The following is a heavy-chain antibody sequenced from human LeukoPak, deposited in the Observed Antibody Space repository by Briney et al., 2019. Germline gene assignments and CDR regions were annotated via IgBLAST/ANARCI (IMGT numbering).Heavy chain of an antibody. CDR3: AREPTRSGYDFWSGFGGYFDY. V-gene: IGHV4-30-2*01. J-gene: IGHJ4*02. CDR2: IYHSGST. D-gene: IGHD3-3*01. Sequence: PSETLSLTCTVSGGSISSGGYYWSWIRQPPGKGLEWIGYIYHSGSTYYNPSLKSRVTISVDRSKNQSSLKLSSVTAADTAVYYCAREPTRSGYDFWSGFGGYFDYWGQGTLVTVSS. CDR1: GGSISSGGYY.